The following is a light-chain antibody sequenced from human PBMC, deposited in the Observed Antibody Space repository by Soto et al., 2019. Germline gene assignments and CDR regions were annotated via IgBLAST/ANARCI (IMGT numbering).Light chain of an antibody. CDR2: AAS. J-gene: IGKJ5*01. Sequence: DIQMTHSPSTLSASVGDRVTITCRASQSISSWLEWYQQKPGKAPKLLIYAASSLQSWVPSRFTGSGSGTDFTLTISSLQPEDFETYYCQQSYTYWWTFGQGTRLEIK. CDR3: QQSYTYWWT. CDR1: QSISSW. V-gene: IGKV1-39*01.